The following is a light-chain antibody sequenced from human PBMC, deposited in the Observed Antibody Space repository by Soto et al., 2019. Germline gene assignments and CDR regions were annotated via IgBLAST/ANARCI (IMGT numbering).Light chain of an antibody. V-gene: IGKV1-39*01. CDR2: GAS. J-gene: IGKJ4*01. CDR1: QRIGTS. CDR3: QQTYSVPLS. Sequence: DIQMTQSPSSLSASVGDRVTITCRASQRIGTSLNWFQQKPGEAPKFLIYGASSLQSGVPSRFSGSGSGTDFTLTISSVQPEDFATYYCQQTYSVPLSFGGGTKVEIK.